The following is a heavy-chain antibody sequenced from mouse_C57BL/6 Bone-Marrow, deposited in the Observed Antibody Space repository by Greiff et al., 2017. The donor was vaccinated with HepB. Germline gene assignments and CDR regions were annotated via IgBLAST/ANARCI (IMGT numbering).Heavy chain of an antibody. Sequence: EVKLVESGGGLVKPGGSLKLSCAASGFTFSDYGMHWVRQAPEKGLEWVAYISSGGSTIYYADTVKGRFTISGDNAKNTLFLQMTSLRSEDTAMYYCARPAYYNNYDAMDYWGQGTSVTVSS. CDR2: ISSGGSTI. D-gene: IGHD2-5*01. J-gene: IGHJ4*01. CDR1: GFTFSDYG. CDR3: ARPAYYNNYDAMDY. V-gene: IGHV5-17*01.